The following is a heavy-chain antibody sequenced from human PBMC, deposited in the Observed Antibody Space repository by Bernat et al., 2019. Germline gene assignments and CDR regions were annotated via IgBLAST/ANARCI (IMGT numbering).Heavy chain of an antibody. CDR2: INSDTGFT. CDR1: GYIFTDYF. V-gene: IGHV1-2*06. D-gene: IGHD2-21*02. J-gene: IGHJ4*02. CDR3: ARDLASTAFWEFNY. Sequence: QVQLAQPGAEVKKPGASVKVSCKASGYIFTDYFIQWVRQAPGQGLEWMGRINSDTGFTTYTQKFKGRDTMTRDTSISTAYMELSSLTSDDTAVDYCARDLASTAFWEFNYWGRGTQVTVSS.